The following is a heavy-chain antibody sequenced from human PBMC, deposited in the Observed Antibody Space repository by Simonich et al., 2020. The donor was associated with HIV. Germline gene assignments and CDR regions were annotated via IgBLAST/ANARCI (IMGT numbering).Heavy chain of an antibody. CDR2: INPKTGDT. J-gene: IGHJ4*02. CDR3: ARGPNTGGYDSF. V-gene: IGHV1-2*02. CDR1: GYTFTAYY. Sequence: QVQLVQSGAEVKKPGASVKVSCKASGYTFTAYYMHWVRQAPGKGLEWMGWINPKTGDTNCAQKFQGMVSMIRDTSISTAFMELSSLRSDDTAVYYCARGPNTGGYDSFGGQGTLVTVSS. D-gene: IGHD5-12*01.